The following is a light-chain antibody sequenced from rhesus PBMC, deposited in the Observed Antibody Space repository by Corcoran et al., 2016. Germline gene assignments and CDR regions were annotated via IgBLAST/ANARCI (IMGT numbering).Light chain of an antibody. J-gene: IGKJ3*01. Sequence: DIQMTQSPSSLSASVGDRVTITCRASQGISSWLAWYQQKQGKAPKLLIYKASSLQSGVPSRFSGRGSVTDFTLTISSLQPEDFATYYCQQYNSAPFTFGPGTKLDIK. V-gene: IGKV1-21*01. CDR2: KAS. CDR3: QQYNSAPFT. CDR1: QGISSW.